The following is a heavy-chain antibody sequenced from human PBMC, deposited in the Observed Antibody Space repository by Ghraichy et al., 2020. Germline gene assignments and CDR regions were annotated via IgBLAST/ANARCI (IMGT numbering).Heavy chain of an antibody. CDR3: ARGDCSGCSCHNWFDP. CDR2: TYYRSKWYN. V-gene: IGHV6-1*01. D-gene: IGHD2-15*01. CDR1: GDSVSSNSAA. J-gene: IGHJ5*02. Sequence: SQTLSLTCAISGDSVSSNSAAWNWIRQSPSRGLEWLGRTYYRSKWYNDYAVSVQGRITINPDTSKNQFSLQLNSVTPEDTAVYYCARGDCSGCSCHNWFDPWGQGTLVTVSS.